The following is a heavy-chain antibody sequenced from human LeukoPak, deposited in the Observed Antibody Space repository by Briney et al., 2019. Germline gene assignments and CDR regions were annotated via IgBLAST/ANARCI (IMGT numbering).Heavy chain of an antibody. CDR1: GGSISSYY. CDR3: ARHTIFGVVIIFDY. CDR2: IYYSGST. D-gene: IGHD3-3*01. J-gene: IGHJ4*02. Sequence: SETLSLTCTVSGGSISSYYWSWIRQPPGKGPEWIGYIYYSGSTNYNPSLKSRVTISVDTSKNQFSLKLSSVTAADTAVYYCARHTIFGVVIIFDYWGQGTLVTVSS. V-gene: IGHV4-59*08.